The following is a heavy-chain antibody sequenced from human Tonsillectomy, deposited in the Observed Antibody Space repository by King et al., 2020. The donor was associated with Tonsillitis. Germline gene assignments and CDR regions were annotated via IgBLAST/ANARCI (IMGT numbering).Heavy chain of an antibody. J-gene: IGHJ4*02. CDR1: GFTFSSYW. V-gene: IGHV3-74*03. CDR3: AREVAGTRYFDY. D-gene: IGHD6-19*01. CDR2: INSDGRFT. Sequence: EVQLVESGGGLVQPGGSLRLSCAASGFTFSSYWMHWVRQAPGKGLVWVSRINSDGRFTTYADSVKGRFTISRDNANNTLYLQMNSLRAEDTAVYYCAREVAGTRYFDYWDQGTLVTVSS.